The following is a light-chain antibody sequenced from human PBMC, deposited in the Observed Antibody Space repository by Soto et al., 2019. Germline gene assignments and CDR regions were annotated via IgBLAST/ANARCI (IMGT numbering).Light chain of an antibody. CDR1: NSDVGSYNL. V-gene: IGLV2-23*01. CDR2: ESS. J-gene: IGLJ1*01. CDR3: CSYAGSSTLGV. Sequence: QSVLTQPAAVSWSPGQSITISCTGANSDVGSYNLVSWYQQHPGKAPKLIICESSKRPSGVSNRFSGSKSGNTASLTISWLQAEDEADYYCCSYAGSSTLGVLGTGTKVTVL.